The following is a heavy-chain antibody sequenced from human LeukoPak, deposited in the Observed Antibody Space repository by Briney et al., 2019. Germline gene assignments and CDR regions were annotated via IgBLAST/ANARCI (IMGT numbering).Heavy chain of an antibody. D-gene: IGHD5-24*01. Sequence: GGSLRLSCAASGFTFSSYWMHWVRQAPGKGLAWVSRINSDGSSTSYADSVKGRFTISRDNAKNSVYLQMNSLRAEDTAVYYCARDRRDGYNLLDYWGQGTLVTVSS. CDR2: INSDGSST. CDR3: ARDRRDGYNLLDY. CDR1: GFTFSSYW. J-gene: IGHJ4*02. V-gene: IGHV3-74*01.